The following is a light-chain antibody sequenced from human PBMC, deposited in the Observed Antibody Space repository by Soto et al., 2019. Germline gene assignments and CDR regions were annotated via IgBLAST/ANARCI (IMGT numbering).Light chain of an antibody. CDR3: QQYNSYPYT. J-gene: IGKJ2*01. V-gene: IGKV1-5*03. CDR1: QSISNW. CDR2: RAS. Sequence: DIQMTQSPSTLSASVRDRVTITCRASQSISNWLVWYQQKPGKAPNLLIYRASSLESGVPSRFSGSGSGTEFTLTISSLQPDDFATYYCQQYNSYPYTFGQGTKLEI.